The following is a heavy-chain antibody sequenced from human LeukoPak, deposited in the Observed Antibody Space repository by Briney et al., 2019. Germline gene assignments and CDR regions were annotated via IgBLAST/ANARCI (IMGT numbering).Heavy chain of an antibody. Sequence: GGSLRLSCAASGFTFSNSAMTWVRQAPGKGLEWVSSIGGGGSTYYADSVKGRFTISRDNSKNTLYLQMNSLRAEDTAVYYCAKAYYGSGSDLDYWGQGTLVTVSS. J-gene: IGHJ4*02. CDR1: GFTFSNSA. D-gene: IGHD3-10*01. CDR2: IGGGGST. CDR3: AKAYYGSGSDLDY. V-gene: IGHV3-23*01.